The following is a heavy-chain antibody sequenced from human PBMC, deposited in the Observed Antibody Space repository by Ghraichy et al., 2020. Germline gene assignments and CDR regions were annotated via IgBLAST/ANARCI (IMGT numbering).Heavy chain of an antibody. CDR1: GFTVSSNY. V-gene: IGHV3-53*01. CDR3: ASEEYSSGWYQRRYYYGMSV. J-gene: IGHJ6*02. CDR2: IYSGGST. Sequence: GGSLRLSCAASGFTVSSNYMNWVRQAPGKGLEWVSVIYSGGSTYYSDSVKGRFTISRDNSKNTLYLQMNNLRAADTAVYYFASEEYSSGWYQRRYYYGMSVWGQGTTVTFSS. D-gene: IGHD6-19*01.